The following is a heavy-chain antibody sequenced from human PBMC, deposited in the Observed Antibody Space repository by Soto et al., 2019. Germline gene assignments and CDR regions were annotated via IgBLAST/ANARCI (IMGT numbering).Heavy chain of an antibody. CDR3: AKDGGREMATLMYAFDI. V-gene: IGHV3-30*18. CDR1: GFTFSSYG. CDR2: ISYDGSNK. J-gene: IGHJ3*02. Sequence: GGSLRLSCAASGFTFSSYGMHWVRQAPGKGLEWVAVISYDGSNKYYADSVKGRFTISRDNSKNTLYLQMNSLRAEDTAVYYCAKDGGREMATLMYAFDIWGQGTMVTVSS. D-gene: IGHD5-12*01.